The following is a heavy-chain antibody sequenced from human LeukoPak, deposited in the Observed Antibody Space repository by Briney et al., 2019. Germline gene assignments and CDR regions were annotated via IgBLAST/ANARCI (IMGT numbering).Heavy chain of an antibody. CDR3: ATGDSSGSYLGSIDY. D-gene: IGHD3-22*01. CDR1: GFTFSSYG. V-gene: IGHV3-33*01. J-gene: IGHJ4*02. CDR2: IWYDGSNK. Sequence: GGSLRLSCAASGFTFSSYGMHWVRQAPGKGLEWVAVIWYDGSNKYYADSVKGRFTISRDNSKNTLYLQMNSLRAEDTAVYYCATGDSSGSYLGSIDYWGQGTLVTVSS.